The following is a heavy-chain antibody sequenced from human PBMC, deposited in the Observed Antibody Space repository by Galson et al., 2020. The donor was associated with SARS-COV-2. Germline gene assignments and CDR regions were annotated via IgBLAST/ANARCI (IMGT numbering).Heavy chain of an antibody. Sequence: SCSASGFTFSDYAMHWVRQAPGKGLEYVSAMRSDGGTSFYADSLNGRSAMSRDNSKNTFYLQMTGLRIEDTALYYCLAYSSTRRNYWGQGTLVTVSS. CDR2: MRSDGGTS. D-gene: IGHD6-19*01. CDR3: LAYSSTRRNY. J-gene: IGHJ4*02. CDR1: GFTFSDYA. V-gene: IGHV3-64D*06.